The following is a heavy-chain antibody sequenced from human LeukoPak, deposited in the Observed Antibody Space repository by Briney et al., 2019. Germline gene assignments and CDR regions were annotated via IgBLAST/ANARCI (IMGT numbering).Heavy chain of an antibody. D-gene: IGHD5-18*01. CDR2: IYHSGST. J-gene: IGHJ4*02. CDR3: ARVGYSYGYGY. Sequence: SETLSLACAVSGYSISSGYYWGWIRQPPGKGLEWIGSIYHSGSTNYNPSLKSRVTISVDTSKNQFSLKLSSVTAADTAVYYCARVGYSYGYGYWGQGTLVTVSS. CDR1: GYSISSGYY. V-gene: IGHV4-38-2*01.